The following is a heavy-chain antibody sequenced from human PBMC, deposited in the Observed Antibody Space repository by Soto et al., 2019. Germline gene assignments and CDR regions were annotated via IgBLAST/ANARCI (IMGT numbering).Heavy chain of an antibody. J-gene: IGHJ5*02. Sequence: SETLSLTCSVSGGSISNYYWSWIRQPPGKGLEWIGYIYYSGSTNYNPSLKSRVTISVDTSKNQFSLKLSSVTAADTAVYYCARDVLRFLEWSAQGFDPWGQGILVTVS. D-gene: IGHD3-3*01. CDR1: GGSISNYY. CDR3: ARDVLRFLEWSAQGFDP. CDR2: IYYSGST. V-gene: IGHV4-59*01.